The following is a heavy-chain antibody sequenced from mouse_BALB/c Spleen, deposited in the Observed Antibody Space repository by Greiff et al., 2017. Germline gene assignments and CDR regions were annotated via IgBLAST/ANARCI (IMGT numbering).Heavy chain of an antibody. V-gene: IGHV5-9-4*01. CDR1: GFTFSSYA. J-gene: IGHJ4*01. D-gene: IGHD2-4*01. CDR3: ARDDYDVDYYAMDY. CDR2: ISSGGSYT. Sequence: EGQRVESGGGLVKPGGSLKLSCAASGFTFSSYAMSWVRQSPEKRLEWVAEISSGGSYTYYPDTVTGRFTISRDNAKNTLYLEMSSLRSEDTAMYYCARDDYDVDYYAMDYWGQGTSVTVSS.